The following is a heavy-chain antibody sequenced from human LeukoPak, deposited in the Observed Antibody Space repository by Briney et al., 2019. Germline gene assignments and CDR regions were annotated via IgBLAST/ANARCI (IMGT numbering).Heavy chain of an antibody. CDR1: GFTFSSYS. J-gene: IGHJ6*02. D-gene: IGHD2-15*01. Sequence: GGSLRLSCAASGFTFSSYSMNWVRQAPGKGLEWVSVIYSGGSTYYADSVKGRFTISRDNSKNTLYLQMNSLRAEDTAVYYCASQRSGYYYYGMDVWGQGTTVTVSS. V-gene: IGHV3-66*04. CDR2: IYSGGST. CDR3: ASQRSGYYYYGMDV.